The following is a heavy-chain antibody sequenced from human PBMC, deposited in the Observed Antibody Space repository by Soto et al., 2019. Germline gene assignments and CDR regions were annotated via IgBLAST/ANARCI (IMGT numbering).Heavy chain of an antibody. V-gene: IGHV4-61*01. CDR3: ARASTRPDQGAPIDY. J-gene: IGHJ4*02. CDR2: IYFTGST. D-gene: IGHD2-2*01. Sequence: LSETLSLTCTVSGGSVSSGNYYWSWIRQPPGKGLEWIGYIYFTGSTNYNPSLKSRVTISVDMSKNQFSLKLSSVTAADTAVYYRARASTRPDQGAPIDYWGQGTLVTVSS. CDR1: GGSVSSGNYY.